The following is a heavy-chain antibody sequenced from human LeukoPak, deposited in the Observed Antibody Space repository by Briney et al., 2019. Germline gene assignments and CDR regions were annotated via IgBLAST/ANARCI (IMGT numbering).Heavy chain of an antibody. CDR2: INPNSGGT. Sequence: ASVKVSCKASGYTFTGYYMHWVRQAPGQGLEWMGWINPNSGGTNYAQKLQGRVTMTTDTSTSTAYMEVRSLRSDDTAVYYCARDLTHRRNYDSSGYQIVPAFWGQGTLVTVSS. CDR3: ARDLTHRRNYDSSGYQIVPAF. D-gene: IGHD3-22*01. J-gene: IGHJ4*02. CDR1: GYTFTGYY. V-gene: IGHV1-2*02.